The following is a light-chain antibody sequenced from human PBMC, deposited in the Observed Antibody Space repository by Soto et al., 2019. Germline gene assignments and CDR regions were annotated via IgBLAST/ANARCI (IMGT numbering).Light chain of an antibody. CDR3: QHRSNWPPIS. CDR2: DAS. J-gene: IGKJ5*01. CDR1: QSVSSY. Sequence: EIVLTQSPATLSLSPGERATLSCRASQSVSSYIAWYQQKPGQAPRLLIYDASNRATGIPARFSGSGSGTDFTLTISSLEPEDFAVYYCQHRSNWPPISFGQGTRLEIK. V-gene: IGKV3-11*01.